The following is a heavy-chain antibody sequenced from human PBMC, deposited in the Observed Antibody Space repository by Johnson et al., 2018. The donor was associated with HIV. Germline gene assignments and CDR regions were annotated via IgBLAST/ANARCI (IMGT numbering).Heavy chain of an antibody. CDR2: IWYDGSNK. CDR1: GFTFSSYG. D-gene: IGHD4-17*01. Sequence: QVQLVESGGGVVQPGGSLRLSCAASGFTFSSYGMHWVRQAPGKGLEWVAVIWYDGSNKYYADSVKGRFTISRDNSENTLYLQMKSLRTEDTAVYYCARDGDSDAFDIWGQGTVVTVSS. J-gene: IGHJ3*02. V-gene: IGHV3-30*19. CDR3: ARDGDSDAFDI.